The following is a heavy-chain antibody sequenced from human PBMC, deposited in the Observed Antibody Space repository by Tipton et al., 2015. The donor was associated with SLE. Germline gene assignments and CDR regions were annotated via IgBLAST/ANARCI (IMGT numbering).Heavy chain of an antibody. CDR3: ASGYDFWSGSDV. CDR1: GYSFTGYY. Sequence: QVQLVQSGAEVKRPGASVNVSCKASGYSFTGYYIHWVRQAPGQGLEWMGWINPNSGGTNYAQKFQGRVTMTRDTSMSTAYMELSRLRSDDTAVYYCASGYDFWSGSDVWGKGTTVTVSS. J-gene: IGHJ6*04. CDR2: INPNSGGT. V-gene: IGHV1-2*02. D-gene: IGHD3-3*01.